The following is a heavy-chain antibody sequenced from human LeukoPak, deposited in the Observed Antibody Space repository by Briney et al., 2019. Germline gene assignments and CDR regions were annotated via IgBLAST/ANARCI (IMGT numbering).Heavy chain of an antibody. J-gene: IGHJ6*04. V-gene: IGHV1-58*01. CDR1: GFTFTSSD. Sequence: GTSVKVCCKASGFTFTSSDVQWVGQARGQRLEWIGWIVVGSGNTNYAQKFQERVTITRDMSTSTAYMELSSLRSEDTAVYYCAADSGSGWYGMDVWGKGTTVTVSS. CDR3: AADSGSGWYGMDV. CDR2: IVVGSGNT. D-gene: IGHD6-19*01.